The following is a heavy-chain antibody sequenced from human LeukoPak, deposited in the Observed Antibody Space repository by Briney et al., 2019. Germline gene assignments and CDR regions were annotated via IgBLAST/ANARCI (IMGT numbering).Heavy chain of an antibody. CDR2: ISTDGSST. J-gene: IGHJ3*02. CDR3: VREYSSSSGRAFDM. D-gene: IGHD6-6*01. CDR1: GFTFNAYW. V-gene: IGHV3-74*01. Sequence: GCAVTLSCAPSGFTFNAYWMQWVRQAPRKGLVWVSRISTDGSSTHSADSVKGRLTISRDNAKNTLYLQMNSLRAEDTAVYYCVREYSSSSGRAFDMWGQGTMVTVSP.